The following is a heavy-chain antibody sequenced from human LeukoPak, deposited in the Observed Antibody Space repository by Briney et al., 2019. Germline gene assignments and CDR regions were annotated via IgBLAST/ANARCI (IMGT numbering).Heavy chain of an antibody. Sequence: GASVKVSCKASGYTFTGYYMHWVRQAPGQGLEWMGWINPNSGGTNYAQKFQGRVTMTRDTSISTAYMELSRLRSDDTAVYYCARGWAKYCSGGSCLAYWGQGTLVTVSS. CDR1: GYTFTGYY. V-gene: IGHV1-2*02. CDR3: ARGWAKYCSGGSCLAY. J-gene: IGHJ4*02. CDR2: INPNSGGT. D-gene: IGHD2-15*01.